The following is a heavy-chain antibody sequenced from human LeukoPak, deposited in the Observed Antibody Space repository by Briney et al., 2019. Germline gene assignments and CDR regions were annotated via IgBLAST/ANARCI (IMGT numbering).Heavy chain of an antibody. CDR1: VFTFSDFG. Sequence: GWALTLACAASVFTFSDFGMHWVRQAPGNVLEWVPFIRYDGSNKYYADSVKGRFTISRDNSKNTLYLQMNSLRAEDTAVYYCAKALVPAATINWFDPWGQGTLVTVSS. CDR3: AKALVPAATINWFDP. J-gene: IGHJ5*02. V-gene: IGHV3-30*02. CDR2: IRYDGSNK. D-gene: IGHD2-2*01.